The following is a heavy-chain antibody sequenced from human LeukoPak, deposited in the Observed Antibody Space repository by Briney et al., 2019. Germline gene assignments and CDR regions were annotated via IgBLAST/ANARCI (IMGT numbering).Heavy chain of an antibody. D-gene: IGHD4-17*01. J-gene: IGHJ4*02. V-gene: IGHV3-23*01. CDR2: ISGSGGST. CDR3: AKDQGGDYLTPLDC. CDR1: GFTFSSYA. Sequence: QPGGSLRLSCAASGFTFSSYAMSWVRQAPGKGLEWVSAISGSGGSTYYADSVKGRFTISRDNSKNTLYLQMNSLRAEDTAVYYCAKDQGGDYLTPLDCWGQGTLVTVSS.